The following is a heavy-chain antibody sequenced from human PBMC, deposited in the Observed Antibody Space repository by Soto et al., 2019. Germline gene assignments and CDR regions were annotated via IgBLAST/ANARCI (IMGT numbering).Heavy chain of an antibody. CDR3: ARVVTYGSGSYSDY. CDR1: GYTFTCYY. J-gene: IGHJ4*02. Sequence: GASVKVSCKASGYTFTCYYMHWVRQAPGQGLEWMGWINPNSGGTNYAQKFQGRVTMTRDTSISTAYMELSRLRSDDTAVYYCARVVTYGSGSYSDYCGQGTLVTVSS. V-gene: IGHV1-2*02. CDR2: INPNSGGT. D-gene: IGHD3-10*01.